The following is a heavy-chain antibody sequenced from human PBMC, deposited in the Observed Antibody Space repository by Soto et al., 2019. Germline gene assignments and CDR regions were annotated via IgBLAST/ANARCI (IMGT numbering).Heavy chain of an antibody. CDR2: IIPIFGTA. Sequence: ASVKVSCKASGATFSSYAISWVRQAPGQGLEWMGGIIPIFGTANYAQKFQGRVTITADESTSTAYMELSSLRSEDTAVYYCARGLAPQQLVPFDYCGQGTLVTVSS. D-gene: IGHD6-13*01. CDR3: ARGLAPQQLVPFDY. V-gene: IGHV1-69*13. CDR1: GATFSSYA. J-gene: IGHJ4*02.